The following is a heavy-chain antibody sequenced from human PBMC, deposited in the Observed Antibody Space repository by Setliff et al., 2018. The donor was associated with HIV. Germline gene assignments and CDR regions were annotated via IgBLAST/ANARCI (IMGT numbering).Heavy chain of an antibody. Sequence: GGSLRLSCASSGFTFSSYAMTWVRQAPGKGLECVAVISGSGGDTYYADSVKGRFVISRDNAKNSLFLQMNSLRAEDTGVYYCARGGDVVRLHLEELSFFMDVWGQGTTVTVSS. D-gene: IGHD3-16*02. CDR1: GFTFSSYA. CDR3: ARGGDVVRLHLEELSFFMDV. J-gene: IGHJ6*02. V-gene: IGHV3-23*01. CDR2: ISGSGGDT.